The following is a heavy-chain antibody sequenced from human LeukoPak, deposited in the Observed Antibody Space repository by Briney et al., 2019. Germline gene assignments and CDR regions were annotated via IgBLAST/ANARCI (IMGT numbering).Heavy chain of an antibody. CDR3: ARDLDSSGWCFDY. CDR1: GFTFSSYW. CDR2: IKQDGSEK. D-gene: IGHD6-19*01. J-gene: IGHJ4*02. V-gene: IGHV3-7*01. Sequence: GGSLRLSCAASGFTFSSYWMSWVRQAPGKGLEWVANIKQDGSEKYYVDSVKGRFTISRDNSKNTLYLQMNSLRAEDTAVYYCARDLDSSGWCFDYWGQGTLVTVSS.